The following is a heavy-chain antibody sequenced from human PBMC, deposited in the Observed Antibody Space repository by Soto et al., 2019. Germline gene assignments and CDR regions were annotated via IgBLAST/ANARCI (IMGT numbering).Heavy chain of an antibody. D-gene: IGHD3-3*01. CDR2: ISWNSGSI. CDR3: AKVGGSYDLWSGYPGWYFDL. J-gene: IGHJ2*01. CDR1: GFTFDDYA. Sequence: EVQLVESGGGLVQPGRSLRLSCAASGFTFDDYALHWVRQAPGKGLEWVSGISWNSGSIGYADSVKGRFTISRDNAKNSLYLPMKSLTAQDTASYYCAKVGGSYDLWSGYPGWYFDLCDRGTLVTVSS. V-gene: IGHV3-9*01.